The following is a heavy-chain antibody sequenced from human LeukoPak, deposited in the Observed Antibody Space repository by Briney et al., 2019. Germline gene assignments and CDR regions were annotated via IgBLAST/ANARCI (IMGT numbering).Heavy chain of an antibody. J-gene: IGHJ4*02. CDR2: IIPIFGTA. CDR3: ASGRWLQYPFDY. V-gene: IGHV1-69*13. CDR1: GGTFSSYA. D-gene: IGHD5-24*01. Sequence: GASVKVSCKASGGTFSSYAISWVRQAPGQGLEWMGGIIPIFGTANYAQKFQGRVTITADESTSTAYMERSSLRSEDTAVYYCASGRWLQYPFDYWGQGTLVTVSS.